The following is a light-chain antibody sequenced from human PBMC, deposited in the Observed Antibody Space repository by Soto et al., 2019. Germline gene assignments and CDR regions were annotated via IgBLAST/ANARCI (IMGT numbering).Light chain of an antibody. V-gene: IGKV3D-15*01. CDR2: DVS. J-gene: IGKJ4*01. CDR3: QQYNNWPLT. CDR1: QSIGSN. Sequence: EVVLTQSPATLSLSPGEGATLSCRASQSIGSNLAWYQQKPGQAPRLLIYDVSTRATGIPTRFSGSGSGTEFTLTISSLQSEDFAAYYCQQYNNWPLTFGGGTKVDIK.